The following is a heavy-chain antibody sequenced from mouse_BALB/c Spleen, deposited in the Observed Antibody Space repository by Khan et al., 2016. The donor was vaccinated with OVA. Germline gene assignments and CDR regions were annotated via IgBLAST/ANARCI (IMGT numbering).Heavy chain of an antibody. CDR3: ARHRFGYFDV. V-gene: IGHV2-6-2*01. Sequence: QVQLKESGPDLVAPSQSLSITCTVSGFSLTSYGVHWVRQPPGKGLEWLVVIWSDGFTTYNSTLKSRLSISKDNSKSQVFLKMNSLQTDDTAMYYCARHRFGYFDVWGAGTTVTVSS. CDR2: IWSDGFT. J-gene: IGHJ1*01. CDR1: GFSLTSYG.